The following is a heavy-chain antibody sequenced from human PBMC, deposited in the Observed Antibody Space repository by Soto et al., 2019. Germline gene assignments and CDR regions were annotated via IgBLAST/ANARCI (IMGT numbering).Heavy chain of an antibody. CDR3: ARHTRNCSSTSCYHYYYYGMDV. CDR1: GYSFTSYW. J-gene: IGHJ6*02. V-gene: IGHV5-10-1*01. Sequence: PGESLKISCKGPGYSFTSYWISWVRQMPGKGLEWMGRIDPSDSYTNYSPSFQGHVTISADKSISTAYLQWSSLKASDTAMYYCARHTRNCSSTSCYHYYYYGMDVWGQGTTVTVSS. CDR2: IDPSDSYT. D-gene: IGHD2-2*01.